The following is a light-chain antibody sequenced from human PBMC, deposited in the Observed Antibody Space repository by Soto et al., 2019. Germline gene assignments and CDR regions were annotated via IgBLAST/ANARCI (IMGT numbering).Light chain of an antibody. V-gene: IGKV1-5*01. CDR3: QQDHTYPLT. Sequence: DIQMTQSPSTMSASVGDRVTITCRASQGISSWLAWYQQKPGKAPNLLIYDASSLESGVPSRFSGSGSGTEFTLTISSLQPDDFTTYYCQQDHTYPLTFGGGTKVEIK. J-gene: IGKJ4*01. CDR1: QGISSW. CDR2: DAS.